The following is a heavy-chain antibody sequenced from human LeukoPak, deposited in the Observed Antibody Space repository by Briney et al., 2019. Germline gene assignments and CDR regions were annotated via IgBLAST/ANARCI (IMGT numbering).Heavy chain of an antibody. Sequence: SQTLSLTCTVSGGSISSGDYYWSWIRQPPGKGLEWIGYVYYSGSTYYNPSLKSRVTISVDTSKNQFSLKLSSVTAADTAVYYCASYCGGDCYVDYWGQGTLVTVSS. CDR3: ASYCGGDCYVDY. D-gene: IGHD2-21*01. CDR2: VYYSGST. J-gene: IGHJ4*02. V-gene: IGHV4-30-4*08. CDR1: GGSISSGDYY.